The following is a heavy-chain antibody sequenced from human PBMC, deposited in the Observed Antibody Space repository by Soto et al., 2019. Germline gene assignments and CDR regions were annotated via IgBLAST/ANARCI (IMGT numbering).Heavy chain of an antibody. D-gene: IGHD2-8*01. CDR3: ARGLRYCTNGLCYDNYYGMAV. J-gene: IGHJ6*02. CDR2: IWYDGSNK. Sequence: GGSLRLSCAASGFPFCTYAMHWVRQAPGKGLEWVAVIWYDGSNKYYADSVKGRFTISRDNSKNTLYLQMSSLRAEDTAVYYCARGLRYCTNGLCYDNYYGMAVWGQGTTVTVSS. CDR1: GFPFCTYA. V-gene: IGHV3-33*01.